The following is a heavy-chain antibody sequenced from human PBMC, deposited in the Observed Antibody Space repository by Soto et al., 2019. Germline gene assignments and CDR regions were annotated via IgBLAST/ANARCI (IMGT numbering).Heavy chain of an antibody. Sequence: QVQLVQSGAEVKKPGSSVKVSCKASGGTFSSYTISWVRQAPGQGLEWMGRIIPILGIANYAQKFQGRVTIAADKSTSTAYMELSSLRSEDTAVYYCAGELGQQLSDGWFDPWGQGTLVTVSS. CDR3: AGELGQQLSDGWFDP. J-gene: IGHJ5*02. CDR2: IIPILGIA. D-gene: IGHD6-13*01. V-gene: IGHV1-69*08. CDR1: GGTFSSYT.